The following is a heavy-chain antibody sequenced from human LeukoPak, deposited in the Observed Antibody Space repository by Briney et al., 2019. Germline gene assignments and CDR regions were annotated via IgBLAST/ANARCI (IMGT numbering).Heavy chain of an antibody. J-gene: IGHJ4*02. Sequence: GASVKLSCKASGYTFTSYDINWVRQATGQGLEWIGWMKPNSGNTGYAQKFQGRVTMTRNTSISTAYMELSSLRSDDTAVYYCASGATYCSSTSCSLRDYFDYWGQGTLVTVSS. D-gene: IGHD2-2*01. CDR1: GYTFTSYD. CDR2: MKPNSGNT. V-gene: IGHV1-8*01. CDR3: ASGATYCSSTSCSLRDYFDY.